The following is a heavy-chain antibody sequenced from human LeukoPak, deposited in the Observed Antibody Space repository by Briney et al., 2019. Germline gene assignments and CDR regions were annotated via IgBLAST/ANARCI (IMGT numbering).Heavy chain of an antibody. CDR3: ELNYYDSSGYYEFDY. CDR1: GGSISSSSYY. J-gene: IGHJ4*02. D-gene: IGHD3-22*01. CDR2: IYYSGST. V-gene: IGHV4-39*01. Sequence: SETLSLTCTVSGGSISSSSYYWGWIRQPPGKGLEWIGSIYYSGSTYYNPSLESRVTISVDTSKNQFSLKLSSVTAADTAVYYCELNYYDSSGYYEFDYWGQGTLVTVSS.